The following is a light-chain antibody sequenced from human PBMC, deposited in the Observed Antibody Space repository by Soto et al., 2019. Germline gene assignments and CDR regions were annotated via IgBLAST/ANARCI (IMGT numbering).Light chain of an antibody. CDR2: AAS. V-gene: IGKV1-39*01. Sequence: DIQMTQSPSSLSASIGDRVTITCRASQTIIRYLNWYQQKPGKAPRLLIYAASSLQSGVPSRFSGSGSGTDFTLTVSSLQPEDFATYYCQQSYKSPRTFGQGTWVEIK. CDR3: QQSYKSPRT. J-gene: IGKJ1*01. CDR1: QTIIRY.